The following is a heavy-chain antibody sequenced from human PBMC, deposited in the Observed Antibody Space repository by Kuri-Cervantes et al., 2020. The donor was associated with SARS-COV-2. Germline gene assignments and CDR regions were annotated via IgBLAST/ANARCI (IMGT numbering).Heavy chain of an antibody. CDR2: ISWSSDTI. J-gene: IGHJ5*02. Sequence: SLKISCAASGFSFDDYAMHWVRQAPGKGLEWVSGISWSSDTIGYADSVKGRFTISRDNAKNSLYLQMNSLRAEDTAVYYCAKSRYCSGGSCYPGWFDPWGQGTLVTVSS. D-gene: IGHD2-15*01. CDR1: GFSFDDYA. V-gene: IGHV3-9*01. CDR3: AKSRYCSGGSCYPGWFDP.